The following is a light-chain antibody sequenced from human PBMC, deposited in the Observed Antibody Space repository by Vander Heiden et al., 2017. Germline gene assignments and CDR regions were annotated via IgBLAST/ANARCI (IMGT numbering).Light chain of an antibody. CDR1: QGISSY. V-gene: IGKV1-9*01. CDR3: QQLNSYPLLT. J-gene: IGKJ4*01. CDR2: AAS. Sequence: DLQLTHSPSFMSAAVGDRVTITCRASQGISSYLAWYQQKPGKAPKLLIYAASTLQSGVPSRFSGSGSGTEFTRTISSLQPEDFATYYCQQLNSYPLLTFGGGTKVEIK.